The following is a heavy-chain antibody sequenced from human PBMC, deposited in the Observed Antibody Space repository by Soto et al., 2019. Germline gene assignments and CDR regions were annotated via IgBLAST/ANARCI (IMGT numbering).Heavy chain of an antibody. D-gene: IGHD4-17*01. V-gene: IGHV4-39*01. J-gene: IGHJ4*02. CDR2: ISYSGLT. Sequence: SETLSLTCTVSGASIITDNYFWVWIRHSPRRGLELIGSISYSGLTYDNPSLQSRVTISIDASKNQFSLKLTSVTTADTAVYYCARRRASDYGGNHHPYYFDRWGQGALVTVSS. CDR3: ARRRASDYGGNHHPYYFDR. CDR1: GASIITDNYF.